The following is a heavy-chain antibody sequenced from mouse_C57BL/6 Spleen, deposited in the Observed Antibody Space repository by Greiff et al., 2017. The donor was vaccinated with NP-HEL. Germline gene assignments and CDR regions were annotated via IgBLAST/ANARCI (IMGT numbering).Heavy chain of an antibody. J-gene: IGHJ2*01. Sequence: EVQLQQSVAELVRPGASVKLSCTVSGFNIKNTYMNWVKQRPEQGLEWIGRIDPANGNTKYAPKFQGKATITADTSSNTAYLQLSSLTSEDTAIYYCARGELGVFDYWGQGTTLTVSS. V-gene: IGHV14-3*01. CDR3: ARGELGVFDY. CDR2: IDPANGNT. CDR1: GFNIKNTY. D-gene: IGHD4-1*01.